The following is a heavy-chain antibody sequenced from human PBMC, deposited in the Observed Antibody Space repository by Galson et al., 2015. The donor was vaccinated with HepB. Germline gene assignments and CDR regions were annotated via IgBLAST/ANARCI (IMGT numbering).Heavy chain of an antibody. CDR1: GFTFSSYA. V-gene: IGHV3-23*01. CDR3: ANSGSYYQEYFQH. J-gene: IGHJ1*01. D-gene: IGHD1-26*01. CDR2: ISGSGGST. Sequence: SLRLSCAASGFTFSSYAMSWVRQAPGKGLEWVSAISGSGGSTYYADSVKGRFTISRDNSKNTLYLQMNSLRAEDTAVYYCANSGSYYQEYFQHWGQGTLVTVSS.